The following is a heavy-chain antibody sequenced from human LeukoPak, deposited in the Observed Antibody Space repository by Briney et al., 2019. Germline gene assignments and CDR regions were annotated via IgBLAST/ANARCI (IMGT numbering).Heavy chain of an antibody. J-gene: IGHJ3*02. CDR3: ARVPGYSSSWRQYKYAFNI. V-gene: IGHV4-34*01. D-gene: IGHD6-13*01. CDR1: GGSFSGYY. Sequence: SETLSLTCAVYGGSFSGYYWSWIRQPPGKGLEWIGEINHSGSTNYNPSLKSRVTISVDTSKNQFSLKLSSVTAADTAVYYCARVPGYSSSWRQYKYAFNIWGQGTMVTVSS. CDR2: INHSGST.